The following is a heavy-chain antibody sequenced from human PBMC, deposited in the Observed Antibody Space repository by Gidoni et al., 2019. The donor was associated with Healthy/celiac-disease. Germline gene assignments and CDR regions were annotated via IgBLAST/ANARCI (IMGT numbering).Heavy chain of an antibody. CDR1: GFTFSSYA. CDR2: ISGSGGST. V-gene: IGHV3-23*01. J-gene: IGHJ4*02. CDR3: AKEWEDFWSGY. D-gene: IGHD3-3*01. Sequence: VQLLESGGGLLQPGGSLGLSCAASGFTFSSYAMGWVRQAPGKGLEWVAAISGSGGSTYYAASVKGRSTISRDNSKNTLYLQMNSLRAEDTAVYYCAKEWEDFWSGYWGQGTLVTVSS.